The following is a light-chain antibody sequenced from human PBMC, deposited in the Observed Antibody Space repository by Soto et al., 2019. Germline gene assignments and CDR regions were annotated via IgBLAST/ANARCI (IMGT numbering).Light chain of an antibody. CDR1: QSVSDSY. J-gene: IGKJ3*01. Sequence: EIVLTQSPGTLSLSPGERATLSCRASQSVSDSYLAWYQQKPGQAPRLLIYASSRATGIPDRFSGSGSGTDFTLTISRLEPEDFAEYYCQPYGTSGLFGPGTKVGIK. CDR2: AS. V-gene: IGKV3-20*01. CDR3: QPYGTSGL.